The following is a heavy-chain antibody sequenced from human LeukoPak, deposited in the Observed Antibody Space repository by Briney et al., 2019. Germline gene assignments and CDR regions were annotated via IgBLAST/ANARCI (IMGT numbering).Heavy chain of an antibody. CDR3: GTGDPRFDY. CDR1: GFSFRSYI. Sequence: PGGSLRLSCAASGFSFRSYIMNWVRQAPGKGLEWGAYISSSSSAIYYTDSVKGRFTISRDNAKNSAYLQMNSLRAEDTAVYYCGTGDPRFDYWGQGILVTVSS. V-gene: IGHV3-48*01. CDR2: ISSSSSAI. D-gene: IGHD7-27*01. J-gene: IGHJ4*02.